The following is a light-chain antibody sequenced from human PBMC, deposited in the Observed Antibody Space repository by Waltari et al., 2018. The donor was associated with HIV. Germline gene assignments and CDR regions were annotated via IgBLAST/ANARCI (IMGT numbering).Light chain of an antibody. Sequence: EIVMTQSPATLSGSPGERATLSCRASQSVSSNLAWYQQKAGQAPRLLIYGASTRATGIPARFSCSGSGTEFTLTISSLQSEDFAVYFCQQYNNWPLETFGQGTKVEIK. CDR1: QSVSSN. J-gene: IGKJ1*01. V-gene: IGKV3-15*01. CDR2: GAS. CDR3: QQYNNWPLET.